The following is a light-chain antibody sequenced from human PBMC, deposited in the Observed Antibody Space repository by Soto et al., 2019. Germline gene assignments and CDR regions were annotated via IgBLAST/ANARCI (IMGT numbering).Light chain of an antibody. V-gene: IGKV3-11*01. J-gene: IGKJ1*01. CDR2: EAS. CDR3: QQGSTWPWT. Sequence: EIVLTQSPATLSLSPGERATLSCRASQSVSSSLAGYQQKLGQAPSLLIYEASDRATGIPARFSGSGSGTDFTLIIRSLEPEDFAVYYCQQGSTWPWTVGQGTKVEIK. CDR1: QSVSSS.